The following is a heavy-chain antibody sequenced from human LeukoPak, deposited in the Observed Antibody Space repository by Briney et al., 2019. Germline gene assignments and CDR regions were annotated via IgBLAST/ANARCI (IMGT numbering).Heavy chain of an antibody. CDR2: INSDGSST. J-gene: IGHJ5*02. CDR1: GFTFSNYA. V-gene: IGHV3-74*01. Sequence: PGGSLRLSCAASGFTFSNYAMSWVRQAPGKGLEWVSRINSDGSSTSYADSVKGRFTISRDNAKNTLYLQMNSLNAKDTAVYYCASPDYVSSWLDPWGQGTLVTVSS. CDR3: ASPDYVSSWLDP. D-gene: IGHD3-10*02.